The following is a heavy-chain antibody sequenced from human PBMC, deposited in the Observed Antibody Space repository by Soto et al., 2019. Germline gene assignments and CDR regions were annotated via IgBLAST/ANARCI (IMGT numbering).Heavy chain of an antibody. D-gene: IGHD3-9*01. CDR1: GVNLSSHW. CDR3: GRALTLAYDIDY. CDR2: SNSDGSRT. J-gene: IGHJ4*01. Sequence: PGRLHRHPNTASGVNLSSHWMHRVSKAPGKGLVWVSRSNSDGSRTTYAHSVKGRFTTSRANAKNMLHLQMNSLRAEDSFVSYSGRALTLAYDIDYWGEGTFGSVPS. V-gene: IGHV3-74*01.